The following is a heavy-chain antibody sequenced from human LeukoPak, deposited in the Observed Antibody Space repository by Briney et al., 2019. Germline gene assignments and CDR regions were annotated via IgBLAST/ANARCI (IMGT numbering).Heavy chain of an antibody. Sequence: TGGSLRLSCAASGFTFSSYAMSWVRQAPGKGLEWVSTMSGSGGSTYYADSVKGRFTISRDNSKNTLYLQMNSLRAEDTALYYCARRTTSGAFDIWGQGTMVTVSS. D-gene: IGHD4-17*01. CDR2: MSGSGGST. CDR3: ARRTTSGAFDI. V-gene: IGHV3-23*01. CDR1: GFTFSSYA. J-gene: IGHJ3*02.